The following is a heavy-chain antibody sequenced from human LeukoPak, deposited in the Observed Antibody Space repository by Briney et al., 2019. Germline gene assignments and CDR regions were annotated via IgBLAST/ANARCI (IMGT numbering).Heavy chain of an antibody. CDR3: AKDTQATFYYYYMDV. Sequence: PGGSLRLSCAASGFTFYDYAMHWVRQAPGKGLEWVSGISWNSGSIVYADSVKGRFTISRDNAERSLYMQMNSLRAEDMALYYCAKDTQATFYYYYMDVWGKGTTVTVSS. V-gene: IGHV3-9*03. CDR1: GFTFYDYA. D-gene: IGHD2/OR15-2a*01. J-gene: IGHJ6*03. CDR2: ISWNSGSI.